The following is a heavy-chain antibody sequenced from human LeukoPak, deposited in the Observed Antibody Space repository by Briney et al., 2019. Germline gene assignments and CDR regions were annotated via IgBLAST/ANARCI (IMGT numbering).Heavy chain of an antibody. CDR3: ARGYYYDSSGYYFAFDY. CDR1: GGSFSGYY. D-gene: IGHD3-22*01. J-gene: IGHJ4*02. CDR2: INHSGST. V-gene: IGHV4-34*01. Sequence: PSETLSLTCAVYGGSFSGYYWSWIRQPPGKGLEWIGEINHSGSTNYNPSLKSRVTISVDTSKNQFSLELSSVTAADTAVYYCARGYYYDSSGYYFAFDYWGQGTLVTVSS.